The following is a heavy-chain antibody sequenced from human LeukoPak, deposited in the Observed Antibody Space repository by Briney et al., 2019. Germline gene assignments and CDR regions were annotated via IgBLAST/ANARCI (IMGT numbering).Heavy chain of an antibody. CDR2: ISSSSSYI. V-gene: IGHV3-21*01. CDR3: ARDTKGAYGSESYYRRLDY. J-gene: IGHJ4*02. Sequence: GGSLRLSCAASGFTFSSYSMNWVRQAPGKGLEWVSSISSSSSYIYYADSMKGRFTISRDNAKNSLYLQMNSLRAEDTAVYYCARDTKGAYGSESYYRRLDYWGQGTLVTVSS. D-gene: IGHD3-10*01. CDR1: GFTFSSYS.